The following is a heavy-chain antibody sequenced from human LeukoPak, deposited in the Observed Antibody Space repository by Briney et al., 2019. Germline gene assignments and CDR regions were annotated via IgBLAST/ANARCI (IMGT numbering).Heavy chain of an antibody. CDR2: IIPIFGTA. J-gene: IGHJ4*02. CDR1: GGTFSSYA. Sequence: ASVKVSCKASGGTFSSYAISWVRQAPGQGLEWTGGIIPIFGTANYAQKFQGRVTITADESTSTAYMELSSLRSEDTAVYYCARESDMVGNFFDYWGQGTLVTVSS. CDR3: ARESDMVGNFFDY. V-gene: IGHV1-69*01. D-gene: IGHD5-12*01.